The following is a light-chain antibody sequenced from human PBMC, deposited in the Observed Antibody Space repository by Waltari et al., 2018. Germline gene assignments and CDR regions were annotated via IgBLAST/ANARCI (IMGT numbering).Light chain of an antibody. CDR2: KIS. V-gene: IGKV2-24*01. Sequence: VLTQTPLFSPVALGQSASISCRSSHILVNSDGNTFLSLLHLMPGQPPRLLIHKISNRFSGVPDRVSGSGAGTDFTLKISRVEAEDVGFYYCMQTALFPTTFGQGTKLEI. CDR1: HILVNSDGNTF. J-gene: IGKJ2*01. CDR3: MQTALFPTT.